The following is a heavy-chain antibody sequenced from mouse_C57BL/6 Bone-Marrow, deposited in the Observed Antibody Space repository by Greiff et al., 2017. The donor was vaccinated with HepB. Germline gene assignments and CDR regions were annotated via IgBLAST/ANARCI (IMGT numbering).Heavy chain of an antibody. CDR2: FHPYNDDT. J-gene: IGHJ1*03. Sequence: QVQLKESGAELVKPGASVKMSCKASGYTFTTYPIEWMKQNHGKSLEWIGNFHPYNDDTKYNEKFKGKATLTVEKSSSTVYLELSRLTSDDSAVYYCARRDYHQMYFDVWGTGTTVTVSS. V-gene: IGHV1-47*01. CDR1: GYTFTTYP. CDR3: ARRDYHQMYFDV. D-gene: IGHD2-4*01.